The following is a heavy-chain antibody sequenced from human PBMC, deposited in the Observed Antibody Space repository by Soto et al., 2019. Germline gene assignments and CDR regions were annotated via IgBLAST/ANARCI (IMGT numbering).Heavy chain of an antibody. D-gene: IGHD1-26*01. CDR2: IYYSGST. J-gene: IGHJ6*02. Sequence: PSETLSLTCTVSGGSISSSNYYWAWIRQSPGKGLEWIASIYYSGSTYYNPSLKSRVTISADTSKNQFSLKLGSVTAAGTAIYYCTRHSTHLSGHDWGQGTTVTVSS. CDR1: GGSISSSNYY. CDR3: TRHSTHLSGHD. V-gene: IGHV4-39*01.